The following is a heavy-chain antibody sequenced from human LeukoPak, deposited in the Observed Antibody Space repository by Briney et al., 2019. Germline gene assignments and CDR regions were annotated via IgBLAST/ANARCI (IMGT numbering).Heavy chain of an antibody. V-gene: IGHV4-31*03. Sequence: PSETLSLTCTVSGGSISSGGYYWSWIRQHPGKGLEWIGYIYYSGSIYYNPSLKSRVTISVDTSKNQFSLKLSSVTAADTAVYYCAREVRFGELSSDAFDIWGQGTMVTVSS. J-gene: IGHJ3*02. CDR2: IYYSGSI. CDR3: AREVRFGELSSDAFDI. D-gene: IGHD3-10*01. CDR1: GGSISSGGYY.